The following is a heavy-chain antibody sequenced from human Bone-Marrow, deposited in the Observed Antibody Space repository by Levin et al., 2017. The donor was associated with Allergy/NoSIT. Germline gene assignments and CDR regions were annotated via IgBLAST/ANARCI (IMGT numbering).Heavy chain of an antibody. V-gene: IGHV3-72*01. CDR1: GFTFSDHY. D-gene: IGHD5-18*01. CDR2: TRNKANSYTT. CDR3: ARARMSGSSYGAESDY. J-gene: IGHJ4*02. Sequence: HTGGSLRLSCAASGFTFSDHYMDWVRQAPGKGLEWVGRTRNKANSYTTEYAASVKGRFTISRDDSKNSLYLQMNSLKTEDTAVYYCARARMSGSSYGAESDYWGQGTLVTVSS.